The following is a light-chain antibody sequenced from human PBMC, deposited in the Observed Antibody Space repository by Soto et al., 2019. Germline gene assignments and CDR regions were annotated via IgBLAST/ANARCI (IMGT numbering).Light chain of an antibody. CDR2: GAS. CDR1: QSVSSN. J-gene: IGKJ1*01. V-gene: IGKV3-15*01. CDR3: QQYNNWPRT. Sequence: EIVMTQYPATLSMSPGERATLSCMTSQSVSSNLAWYQQKPGQAPRLLIYGASTRATGIPARFSGSGSGTEFTLTISSLQSEDFAVYYCQQYNNWPRTFGQGTKVDIK.